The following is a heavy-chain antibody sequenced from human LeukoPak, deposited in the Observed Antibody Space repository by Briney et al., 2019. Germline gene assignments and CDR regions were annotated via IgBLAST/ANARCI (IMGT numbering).Heavy chain of an antibody. CDR2: ISGSGGST. Sequence: PGGSLRLSCAASGFTFNSYAMSWFRQAPGKGLEWVSAISGSGGSTYYADSVKGRFTISRDNSKNTLYLQMNSLRAEDTAVYYCAKGENGITIFGVAMGYWGQGTLVTVSS. CDR3: AKGENGITIFGVAMGY. V-gene: IGHV3-23*01. D-gene: IGHD3-3*01. CDR1: GFTFNSYA. J-gene: IGHJ4*02.